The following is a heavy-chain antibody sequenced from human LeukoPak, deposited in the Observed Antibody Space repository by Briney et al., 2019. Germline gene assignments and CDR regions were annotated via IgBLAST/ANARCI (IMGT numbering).Heavy chain of an antibody. J-gene: IGHJ3*02. CDR1: GGSISSSY. CDR3: ARHGGQQLAQDAFDI. CDR2: ISYNGDT. Sequence: PSETLSLTCTVSGGSISSSYWSWIRQLPGKALAWIGHISYNGDTNYNPFLKSRVTISIDTSKNQFSLRLSSLTAADSAVYYCARHGGQQLAQDAFDIWGLGTVVTVSS. V-gene: IGHV4-59*08. D-gene: IGHD6-13*01.